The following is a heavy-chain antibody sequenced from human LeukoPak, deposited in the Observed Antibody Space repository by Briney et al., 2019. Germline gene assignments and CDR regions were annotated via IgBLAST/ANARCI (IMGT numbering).Heavy chain of an antibody. D-gene: IGHD3-10*01. Sequence: GGSLRLSCVASGFTFSSYWMSWVRQAPGKGLEWVANIKQDGSEKYYVDSVEGRFTISKDNAKNSLYLQVNSLRVDDTAVYYCAKNRGSGSYYDYWGQGTLVTVSS. V-gene: IGHV3-7*01. CDR2: IKQDGSEK. CDR3: AKNRGSGSYYDY. CDR1: GFTFSSYW. J-gene: IGHJ4*02.